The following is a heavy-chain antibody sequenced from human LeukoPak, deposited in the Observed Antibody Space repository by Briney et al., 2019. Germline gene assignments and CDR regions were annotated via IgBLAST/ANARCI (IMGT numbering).Heavy chain of an antibody. Sequence: GGSLRLSCAASGFTFTIYWMTWVRQAPGKGLEWVANINQDGTEKYYVDSVKGRFTISRDNAEDSLYLQMNSLRAEDTAVYFCARGGHCTAAGCSSTLFVYWGQGTLVTVSS. J-gene: IGHJ4*02. D-gene: IGHD2-8*02. V-gene: IGHV3-7*04. CDR3: ARGGHCTAAGCSSTLFVY. CDR2: INQDGTEK. CDR1: GFTFTIYW.